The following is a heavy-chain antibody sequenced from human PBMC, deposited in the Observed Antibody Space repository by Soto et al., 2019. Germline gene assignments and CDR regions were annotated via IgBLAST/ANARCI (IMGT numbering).Heavy chain of an antibody. D-gene: IGHD6-19*01. V-gene: IGHV3-23*01. CDR1: GFTFSSYA. J-gene: IGHJ4*02. CDR2: ISGSGGST. CDR3: ARRSSGWYFDY. Sequence: EVQLLESGGGLVQPGGSLRLSCAASGFTFSSYAMSWVRQAPGKGLEWVLAISGSGGSTYYADYLKGRFTISRDNSKTTLYLQMNSLRAEDTAVYYCARRSSGWYFDYWGQGTLVTVSS.